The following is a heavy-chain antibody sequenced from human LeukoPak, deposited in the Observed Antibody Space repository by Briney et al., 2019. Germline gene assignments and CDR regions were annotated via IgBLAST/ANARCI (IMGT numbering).Heavy chain of an antibody. Sequence: GGSLRLFCAASGFTFDDYGMSWVRQAPGKGLEWVSGINWNGGSTGYADSVKGRFTISRDNAKNSLYLQMNSLRAEDTALYYCARDLAAPEGSGSYSCYGMDVWGQGTTVTVSS. J-gene: IGHJ6*02. CDR1: GFTFDDYG. D-gene: IGHD3-10*01. CDR3: ARDLAAPEGSGSYSCYGMDV. V-gene: IGHV3-20*04. CDR2: INWNGGST.